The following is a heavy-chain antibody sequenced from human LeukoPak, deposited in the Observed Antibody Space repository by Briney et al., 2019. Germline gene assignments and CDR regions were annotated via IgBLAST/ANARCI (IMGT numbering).Heavy chain of an antibody. CDR2: IYSGGST. V-gene: IGHV3-66*01. Sequence: GGSLRLSCAASGFTVSSNYMSWVRQAPGKGLEWVSIIYSGGSTYYADSVKGRFTISRDNSKNTLYLQMNSLRAEDTAVYYCAKDGSSSRGDYFDYWGQGTLVTVSS. CDR3: AKDGSSSRGDYFDY. J-gene: IGHJ4*02. CDR1: GFTVSSNY. D-gene: IGHD6-13*01.